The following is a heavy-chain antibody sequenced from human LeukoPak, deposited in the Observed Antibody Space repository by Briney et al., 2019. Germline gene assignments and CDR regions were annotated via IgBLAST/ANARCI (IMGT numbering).Heavy chain of an antibody. CDR2: ISAYNGNT. CDR3: ATTKGQWLVTYYFDY. V-gene: IGHV1-18*01. D-gene: IGHD6-19*01. Sequence: ASVKVSCKTSGYTFTNYGITWVRQAPGQGLEWMGWISAYNGNTNYAQKLQGRVTMTTDTSTSTAYMELRSLRSDDTAVYYCATTKGQWLVTYYFDYWGQGTLVTVSS. CDR1: GYTFTNYG. J-gene: IGHJ4*02.